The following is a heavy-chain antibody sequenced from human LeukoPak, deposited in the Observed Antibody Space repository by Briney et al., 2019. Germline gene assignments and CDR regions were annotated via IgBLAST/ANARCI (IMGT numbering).Heavy chain of an antibody. Sequence: SETLSLTCTVSGGSISSYYWSWIRQPPGKGLEWIGYIYYSGSTNYNPSLKSRVTISVDTSKNQFSLKLSSVTAADAAVYYCARDGYSGNDGLWGQGTLVTVSS. CDR1: GGSISSYY. CDR2: IYYSGST. CDR3: ARDGYSGNDGL. V-gene: IGHV4-59*01. D-gene: IGHD5-12*01. J-gene: IGHJ4*02.